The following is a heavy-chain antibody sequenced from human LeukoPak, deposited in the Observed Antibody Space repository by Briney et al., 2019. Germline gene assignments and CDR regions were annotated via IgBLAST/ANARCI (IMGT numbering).Heavy chain of an antibody. D-gene: IGHD3-10*01. V-gene: IGHV3-7*01. J-gene: IGHJ6*02. CDR1: GFTFSSYW. CDR3: AIVKDELNYYGMDV. Sequence: PGGSLRLSCAASGFTFSSYWMSWVRQAPGKGLEWVANIKQDGSEKYYVDSVKGQFTISRDNAKNSLYLQMNSLRAEDTAVYYCAIVKDELNYYGMDVWGQGTTVTVSS. CDR2: IKQDGSEK.